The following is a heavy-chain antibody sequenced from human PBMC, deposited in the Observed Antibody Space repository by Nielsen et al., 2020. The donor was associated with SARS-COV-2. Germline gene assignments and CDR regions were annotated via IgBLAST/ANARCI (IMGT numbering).Heavy chain of an antibody. CDR2: INSDGSST. Sequence: GESLKISCAASGFTFSSYWMHWVRQAPGKGLVWVSRINSDGSSTSYADSVKGRFTISRDNAKNSLYLQMNSLRDEDTAVYYCARDDYSNYDGRFDYWGQGTLVTVSS. D-gene: IGHD4-11*01. J-gene: IGHJ4*02. CDR1: GFTFSSYW. CDR3: ARDDYSNYDGRFDY. V-gene: IGHV3-74*01.